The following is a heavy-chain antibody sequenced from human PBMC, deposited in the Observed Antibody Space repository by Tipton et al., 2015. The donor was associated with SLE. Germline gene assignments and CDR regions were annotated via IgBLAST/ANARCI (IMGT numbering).Heavy chain of an antibody. V-gene: IGHV1-2*06. Sequence: QSGPEVKKPGASVKVSCKAAGYSFSDYQLHWVRQAPGQGLEWMGRIKPYNGGTQYAQKFKDRVTMTLDTSINTAYMELSRLKSDDTAVYFCAKEGGSSGWYWYFDLWGRGTLVTISS. CDR1: GYSFSDYQ. D-gene: IGHD6-19*01. CDR2: IKPYNGGT. J-gene: IGHJ2*01. CDR3: AKEGGSSGWYWYFDL.